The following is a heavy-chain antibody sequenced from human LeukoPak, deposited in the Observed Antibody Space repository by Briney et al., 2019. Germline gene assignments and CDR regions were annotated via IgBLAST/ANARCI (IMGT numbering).Heavy chain of an antibody. CDR1: GSTFGSHA. J-gene: IGHJ4*01. V-gene: IGHV1-69*06. CDR2: IIPAFDST. Sequence: SVKVSCKASGSTFGSHAISWVRQAPGQGLEWMGGIIPAFDSTNYAQKFQGRVTITADKSTTTVYMELSSLSSEDSALYYCGYDRHWELLGLSDYWGQGTLVTVSS. CDR3: GYDRHWELLGLSDY. D-gene: IGHD1-26*01.